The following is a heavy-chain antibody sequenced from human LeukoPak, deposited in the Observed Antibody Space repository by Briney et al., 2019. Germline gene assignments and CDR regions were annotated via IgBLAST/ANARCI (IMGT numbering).Heavy chain of an antibody. CDR2: ISAYNGNT. D-gene: IGHD3-22*01. V-gene: IGHV1-18*01. Sequence: GASVKVSCKASGYTFTSYGISWVRQAPGQGLEWMGWISAYNGNTNYAQQLQGRVNMTTDTTTSTAYMELRSLKSDDTAVYYCARDSRYYYDSSGYYGPYGVDVWGQGTTVTVSS. CDR3: ARDSRYYYDSSGYYGPYGVDV. J-gene: IGHJ6*02. CDR1: GYTFTSYG.